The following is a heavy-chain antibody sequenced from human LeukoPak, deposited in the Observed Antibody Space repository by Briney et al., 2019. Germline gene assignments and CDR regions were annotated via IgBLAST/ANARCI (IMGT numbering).Heavy chain of an antibody. J-gene: IGHJ4*02. CDR1: GGSISSGDYY. CDR3: ARDGRIVPAPDY. CDR2: IYYSGST. D-gene: IGHD2-2*01. Sequence: SETLSLTCTVSGGSISSGDYYRSWIRQPPGKGLEWIGYIYYSGSTYYNPSLKSRVTISVDTSKNQFSFKLSSVTAATTAVYSCARDGRIVPAPDYWGQGTLVTVPS. V-gene: IGHV4-30-4*08.